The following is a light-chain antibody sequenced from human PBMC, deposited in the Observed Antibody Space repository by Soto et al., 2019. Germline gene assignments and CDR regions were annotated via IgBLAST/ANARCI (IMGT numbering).Light chain of an antibody. CDR1: QGRLLGDGKAY. J-gene: IGKJ5*01. CDR3: MQSTQLPPT. CDR2: EVS. Sequence: DVVLTQTPLSLAVIPGQPASSSCKSTQGRLLGDGKAYFYWYLQKSGQPPQLLIYEVSNRFSGVPDRFSGSGSGTDFTLEISRVETDDVGIYYCMQSTQLPPTFGQGTRLDIK. V-gene: IGKV2D-29*01.